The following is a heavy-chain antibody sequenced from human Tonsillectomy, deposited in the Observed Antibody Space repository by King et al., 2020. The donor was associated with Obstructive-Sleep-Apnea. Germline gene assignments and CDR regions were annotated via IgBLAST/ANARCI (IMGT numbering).Heavy chain of an antibody. CDR3: TRAGCSGTNSYLFDP. J-gene: IGHJ5*02. D-gene: IGHD2-2*01. CDR1: GFTFGDYA. Sequence: QLVQSGGGLVQPARSLRLSCTASGFTFGDYAMSWFRQAPGKGLEWVGFIISKAYGGTTEYVAFLKGRFIISREDSKRIAILQINSLKTEDTAGYFCTRAGCSGTNSYLFDPWGQGTLVTVSS. CDR2: IISKAYGGTT. V-gene: IGHV3-49*03.